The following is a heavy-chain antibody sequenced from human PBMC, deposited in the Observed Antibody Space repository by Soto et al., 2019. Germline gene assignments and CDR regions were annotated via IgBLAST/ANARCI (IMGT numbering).Heavy chain of an antibody. Sequence: ASVKVSCKASGYTFTSYYMHWVRQAPGQGLEWMGIINPSGGSTSYAQKFQGRDTMTRDTSTSTVYMEMSNLRTEDTAIYYCARLSGYDLVWWFDPWGQGTLVTVSS. V-gene: IGHV1-46*01. J-gene: IGHJ5*02. CDR2: INPSGGST. D-gene: IGHD5-12*01. CDR1: GYTFTSYY. CDR3: ARLSGYDLVWWFDP.